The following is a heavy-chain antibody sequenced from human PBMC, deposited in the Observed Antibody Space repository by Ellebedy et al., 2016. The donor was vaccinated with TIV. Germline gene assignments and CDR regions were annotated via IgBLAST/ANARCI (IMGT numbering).Heavy chain of an antibody. D-gene: IGHD6-13*01. CDR2: ISSSATYI. CDR3: ARPGASYSSSWYDFDC. CDR1: GFTFSSFT. Sequence: PGGSLRPSCAASGFTFSSFTMNWVRQAPGKGLEWVSSISSSATYIHNADSVKGRFTISRDNAKNSLYLQMNSLRVEDTAVYYCARPGASYSSSWYDFDCWGQGTLVTVSS. J-gene: IGHJ4*02. V-gene: IGHV3-21*01.